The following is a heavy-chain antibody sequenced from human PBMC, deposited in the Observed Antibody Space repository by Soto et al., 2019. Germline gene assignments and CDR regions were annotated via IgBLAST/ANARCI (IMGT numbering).Heavy chain of an antibody. CDR3: ARYTATTPIDY. V-gene: IGHV3-23*01. CDR1: GFTFSSYA. Sequence: GGSLRLSCAASGFTFSSYAMTWVRQVPGQGLEWVSVISRNGYTTNYADSVKGRFTISRDTSKNTLYLQMSSVRAEDTAVYYCARYTATTPIDYWGQGTLVTVSS. J-gene: IGHJ4*02. D-gene: IGHD4-17*01. CDR2: ISRNGYTT.